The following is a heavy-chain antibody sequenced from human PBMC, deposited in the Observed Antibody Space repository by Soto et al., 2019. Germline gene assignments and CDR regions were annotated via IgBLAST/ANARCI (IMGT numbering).Heavy chain of an antibody. CDR2: IDGSGGIT. D-gene: IGHD3-10*01. Sequence: GVSLRLSCAASGFTFGTTDMSWVRQAPGEGLEWVSTIDGSGGITYYADSVKGRFTISRDNSRNTVYLQMNSLRGDDTALYYCVKNSGWFNTRGQGALVTVYS. CDR1: GFTFGTTD. CDR3: VKNSGWFNT. J-gene: IGHJ5*02. V-gene: IGHV3-23*01.